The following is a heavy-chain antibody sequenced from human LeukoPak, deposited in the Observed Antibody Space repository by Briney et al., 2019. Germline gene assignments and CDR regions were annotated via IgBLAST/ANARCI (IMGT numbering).Heavy chain of an antibody. J-gene: IGHJ5*02. V-gene: IGHV4-30-4*08. CDR2: IYYSGST. CDR3: ARVPTYYDFWSGYYKAHNWFDP. Sequence: PSETLSLTCTVSGGSISSGDYYWSWIRQPPGKGLEWIGYIYYSGSTYYNPSLKSRVTISVDTSKNQFSLKLSSVTAADTAVYYCARVPTYYDFWSGYYKAHNWFDPWGQGTLVTVSS. D-gene: IGHD3-3*01. CDR1: GGSISSGDYY.